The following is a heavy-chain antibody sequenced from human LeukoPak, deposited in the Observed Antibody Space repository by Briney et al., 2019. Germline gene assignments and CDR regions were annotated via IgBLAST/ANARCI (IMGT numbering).Heavy chain of an antibody. D-gene: IGHD3-22*01. V-gene: IGHV3-23*01. J-gene: IGHJ3*02. CDR2: ISGSGGST. CDR1: GFTFSSYG. CDR3: AKTYYYDSSGYLPPALGAFDI. Sequence: LGGSLRLSCAASGFTFSSYGMSWVRQAPGKGLEWVSAISGSGGSTYYADSVKGRFTISRDNSKNTLYLQMNSLRAEDTAVYYCAKTYYYDSSGYLPPALGAFDIWGQGTMVTVSS.